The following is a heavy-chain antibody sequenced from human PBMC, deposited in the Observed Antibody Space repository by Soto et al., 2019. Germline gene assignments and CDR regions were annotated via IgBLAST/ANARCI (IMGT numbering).Heavy chain of an antibody. V-gene: IGHV3-23*01. J-gene: IGHJ4*02. Sequence: EVQLLESGGGLVQPGGSLRLSCAASGFTFNNYAMSWVRQAPGKGLEWVSAISGGGDTTSYTDSVKGRFTVSRDGSKNTLYLQMNSLRAEDTAVYYCAKGRGGSGSLTPRVDFWGQGTLFTVSS. CDR2: ISGGGDTT. D-gene: IGHD3-10*01. CDR1: GFTFNNYA. CDR3: AKGRGGSGSLTPRVDF.